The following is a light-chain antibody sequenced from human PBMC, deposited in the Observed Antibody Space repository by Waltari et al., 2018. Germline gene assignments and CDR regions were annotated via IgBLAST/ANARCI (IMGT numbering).Light chain of an antibody. CDR1: QSITSN. V-gene: IGKV3-15*01. J-gene: IGKJ4*01. Sequence: EIVLTQSPVILSVSPGERTTLSCRASQSITSNLAWYQQKPGQSPRLLIYGASIRAAGIPARFSGSGSGTEFTLTISSLQSEDFAVYYCQQDNNWLPLTFGGGTKVEIK. CDR3: QQDNNWLPLT. CDR2: GAS.